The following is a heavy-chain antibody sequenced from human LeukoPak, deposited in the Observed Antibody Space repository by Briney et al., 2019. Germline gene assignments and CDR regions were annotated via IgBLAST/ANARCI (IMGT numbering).Heavy chain of an antibody. D-gene: IGHD3-22*01. CDR2: IYYSGRT. J-gene: IGHJ1*01. CDR1: GDSVSRSDSY. Sequence: PSETLSLTRSVSGDSVSRSDSYWDWIRQPPVKGLEWIGTIYYSGRTYYSPSLKSRVTMSVDPSNNQFSLNLRSVTAADTALYYCARRRYYDGSGYLEWGQGTLLSVSS. V-gene: IGHV4-39*01. CDR3: ARRRYYDGSGYLE.